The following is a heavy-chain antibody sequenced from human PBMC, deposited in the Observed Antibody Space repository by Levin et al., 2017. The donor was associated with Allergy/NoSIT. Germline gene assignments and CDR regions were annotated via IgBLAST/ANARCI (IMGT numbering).Heavy chain of an antibody. V-gene: IGHV4-39*07. D-gene: IGHD3-9*01. J-gene: IGHJ6*02. CDR3: ATQLRARNYDILTGLSYVSGMDV. Sequence: ASETLSLTCTVSGGSISSSSYYWGWIRQPPGKGLEWIGSIYYSGSTYYNPSLKSRVTISVDTSKNQFSLKLSSVTAADTAVYYCATQLRARNYDILTGLSYVSGMDVWGQGTTVTVSS. CDR1: GGSISSSSYY. CDR2: IYYSGST.